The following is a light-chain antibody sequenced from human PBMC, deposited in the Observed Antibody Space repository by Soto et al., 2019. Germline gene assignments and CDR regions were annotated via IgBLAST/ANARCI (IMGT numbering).Light chain of an antibody. V-gene: IGKV3-20*01. CDR3: QQYGTSPPT. CDR2: GAS. J-gene: IGKJ3*01. Sequence: EIVLTQSPGTLSLSPGERATLSCRASQSVSRNSLAWYQQQPGQAPRLLIYGASSRATDIPDRFSGSGSGTDFTLIVSRLEPEDFAVYFCQQYGTSPPTFCPGTKVDI. CDR1: QSVSRNS.